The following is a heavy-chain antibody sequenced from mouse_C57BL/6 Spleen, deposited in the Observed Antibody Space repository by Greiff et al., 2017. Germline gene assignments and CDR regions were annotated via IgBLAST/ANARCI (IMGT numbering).Heavy chain of an antibody. CDR1: GYSITSGYD. CDR2: ISYSGST. V-gene: IGHV3-1*01. J-gene: IGHJ3*01. Sequence: EVQVVESGPGMVKPSQSLSLTCTVTGYSITSGYDWHWIRHFPGNKLEWMGYISYSGSTNYNPSLKSRISITHDTSKNHFFLKLNSVTTEDTATYYWARGGDYDYDVRFAYWGQGTLVTVSA. CDR3: ARGGDYDYDVRFAY. D-gene: IGHD2-4*01.